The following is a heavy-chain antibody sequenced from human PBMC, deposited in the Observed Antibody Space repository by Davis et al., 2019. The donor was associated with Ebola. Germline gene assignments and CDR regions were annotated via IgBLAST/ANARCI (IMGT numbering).Heavy chain of an antibody. Sequence: SETLSLTCAVFGGSISSGGYSWSWIRQPPGKGLEWIGYIFYSGSSYSNPSLRSRVSMSVDPSKNQFSLKLSSVTAADTAVYYCARTDRVCSGGRCYSGDDFDYWGQGTLVTVSS. CDR3: ARTDRVCSGGRCYSGDDFDY. CDR2: IFYSGSS. CDR1: GGSISSGGYS. D-gene: IGHD2-15*01. V-gene: IGHV4-30-4*07. J-gene: IGHJ4*02.